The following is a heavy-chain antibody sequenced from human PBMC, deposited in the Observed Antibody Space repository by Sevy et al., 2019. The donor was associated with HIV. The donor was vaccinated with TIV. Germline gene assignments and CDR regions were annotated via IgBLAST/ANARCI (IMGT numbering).Heavy chain of an antibody. CDR1: GFTFSSYA. J-gene: IGHJ6*02. Sequence: GGSLRLSCAASGFTFSSYAMHWVRQAPGKGLEWVAVISYDGSNKYYADSVKGRFTISIDNSKNTLYRQMNSLRAEDTAVYYCARVEGSSRGHGMDVWGQGTTVTVSS. CDR3: ARVEGSSRGHGMDV. CDR2: ISYDGSNK. V-gene: IGHV3-30-3*01. D-gene: IGHD6-13*01.